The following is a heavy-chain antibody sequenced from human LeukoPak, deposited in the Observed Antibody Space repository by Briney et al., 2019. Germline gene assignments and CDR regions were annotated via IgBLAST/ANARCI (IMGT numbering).Heavy chain of an antibody. CDR1: GFTFSSYG. V-gene: IGHV3-30*02. J-gene: IGHJ4*02. Sequence: GGSLRLSCAASGFTFSSYGMHWVRQAPGKGLEWVAFIRYDGSNKYYAGSVKGRFTISRDNSKNTLYLQMNSLRAEDTAVYYCAKERDTAMVTIDYWGQGTLVTVSS. CDR2: IRYDGSNK. D-gene: IGHD5-18*01. CDR3: AKERDTAMVTIDY.